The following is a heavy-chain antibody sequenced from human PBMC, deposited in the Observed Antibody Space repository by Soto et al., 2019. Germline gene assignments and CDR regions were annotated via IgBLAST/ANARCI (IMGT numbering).Heavy chain of an antibody. CDR2: ISTNSGHT. Sequence: GASVKVSFKASGYTFTNYGISWLRQAPGQGLEWMGWISTNSGHTDYAQNLRGRVTMTTDTSTTTAYMELRSLRSDDTAVYYCAREEYRQLDHWGQGTLVTVSS. CDR3: AREEYRQLDH. V-gene: IGHV1-18*04. D-gene: IGHD3-16*02. CDR1: GYTFTNYG. J-gene: IGHJ5*02.